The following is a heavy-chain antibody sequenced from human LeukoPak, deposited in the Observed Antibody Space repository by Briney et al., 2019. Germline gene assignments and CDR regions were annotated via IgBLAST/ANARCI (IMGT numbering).Heavy chain of an antibody. Sequence: TGGSLRLSCAASGFTFSTFAMHWVRLSPGKGLEWVSSITGSGPYMLYADSVKHRFTISRDNTKNLLYLEMNSLRAEDTAMYFCVRDVGAVRGEVYFDYWGQGTLVTVSS. J-gene: IGHJ4*02. CDR2: ITGSGPYM. D-gene: IGHD3-10*01. V-gene: IGHV3-21*06. CDR3: VRDVGAVRGEVYFDY. CDR1: GFTFSTFA.